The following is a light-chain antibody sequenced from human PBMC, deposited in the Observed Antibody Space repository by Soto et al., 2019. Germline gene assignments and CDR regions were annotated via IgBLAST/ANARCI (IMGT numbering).Light chain of an antibody. CDR2: DVS. CDR1: SSDVGGYNY. CDR3: SSYTSSSTYVV. J-gene: IGLJ2*01. V-gene: IGLV2-14*01. Sequence: QSALTPPASVSGSPGQSITISCTGTSSDVGGYNYVSWYQQHPGKAPKLMIYDVSNRPSGVSNRFSGSKSGNTASLHISGLQAEDEADYYCSSYTSSSTYVVFGGGTKVTVL.